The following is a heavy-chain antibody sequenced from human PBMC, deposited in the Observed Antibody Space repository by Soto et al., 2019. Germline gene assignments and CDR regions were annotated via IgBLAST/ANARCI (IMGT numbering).Heavy chain of an antibody. CDR2: TYYRSRWYS. V-gene: IGHV6-1*01. D-gene: IGHD3-16*01. CDR3: ARTLGYFDC. Sequence: PSQTLSLTCVISGDSVSSNNAAWNWIRQSPSRGLEWLGRTYYRSRWYSEYAVSVKSRIIIKPDTSKNQFSLQLNSVTPEDKAVYYCARTLGYFDCWGQGALVNVSS. CDR1: GDSVSSNNAA. J-gene: IGHJ4*02.